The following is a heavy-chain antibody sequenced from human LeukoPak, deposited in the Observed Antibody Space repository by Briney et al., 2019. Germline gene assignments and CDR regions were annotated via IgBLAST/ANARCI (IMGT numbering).Heavy chain of an antibody. J-gene: IGHJ4*02. D-gene: IGHD3-10*01. V-gene: IGHV3-23*01. CDR1: GFTFSRYA. CDR2: ISGSGGST. Sequence: GGSLRLSCAASGFTFSRYAMSWVRQAPGKGLEWVSAISGSGGSTYYADSVKGRFTISRDNSKNTLYLQMNSLRAEDTAVYYCAKGSPYYYGSGSYYVGHYYFDYWGQGTLVTVSS. CDR3: AKGSPYYYGSGSYYVGHYYFDY.